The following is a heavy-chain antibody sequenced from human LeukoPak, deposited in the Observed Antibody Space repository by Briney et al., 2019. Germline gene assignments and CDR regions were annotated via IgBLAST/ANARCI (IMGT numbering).Heavy chain of an antibody. V-gene: IGHV1-8*01. CDR1: GYTFTSYD. Sequence: ASVKVSCKASGYTFTSYDINWVRQATGQGLERMGWMNPNSGNTGYAQKSQGRVTMTRNTSISTAYMELSSLRSEDTAVYYCAKRAYGDYGYYYYMDVWGKGTTVTVSS. CDR3: AKRAYGDYGYYYYMDV. J-gene: IGHJ6*03. D-gene: IGHD4-17*01. CDR2: MNPNSGNT.